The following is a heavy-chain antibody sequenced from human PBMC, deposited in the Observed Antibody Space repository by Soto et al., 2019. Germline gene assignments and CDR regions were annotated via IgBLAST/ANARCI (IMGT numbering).Heavy chain of an antibody. Sequence: SETLSLTCTVSGGSISSGDYYWSWIRQPPGKGLEWIGCIFYSGSTYYNPSLKSRVTLSVDTSKNRFSLKLSSVTAADTAVYYCASAPGFNLFDSWGQGTLVTVSS. CDR3: ASAPGFNLFDS. J-gene: IGHJ4*02. CDR1: GGSISSGDYY. V-gene: IGHV4-30-4*01. CDR2: IFYSGST. D-gene: IGHD5-12*01.